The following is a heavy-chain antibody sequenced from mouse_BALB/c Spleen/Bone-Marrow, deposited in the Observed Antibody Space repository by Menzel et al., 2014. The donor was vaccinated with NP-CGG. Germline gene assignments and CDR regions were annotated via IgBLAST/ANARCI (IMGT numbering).Heavy chain of an antibody. V-gene: IGHV1-4*01. CDR2: ITPNSDHT. D-gene: IGHD4-1*02. CDR3: SRSTFAHVMDS. Sequence: QVQLQQSGAELARPGASVKMSCKASGYTFTSYTMHWVKQRPGQGLEWIGYITPNSDHTNYNQKFKDRATLTADKSSSTAYMQLSNLTSEDSAIYYCSRSTFAHVMDSWGQGTSVTVSS. CDR1: GYTFTSYT. J-gene: IGHJ4*01.